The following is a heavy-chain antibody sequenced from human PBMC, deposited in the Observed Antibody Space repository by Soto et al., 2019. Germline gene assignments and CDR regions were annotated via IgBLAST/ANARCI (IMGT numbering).Heavy chain of an antibody. Sequence: ASVKVSCKASGYTFTSYAMHWVRQAPGQRLEWMGWINAGNGNTKYSQKFQGRVTITTDTSTSTAYMELSSLRSEDTAVYYCARSLHHHLITMVRGESFPFDPWGQGTLVTVSS. CDR2: INAGNGNT. D-gene: IGHD3-10*01. CDR1: GYTFTSYA. J-gene: IGHJ5*02. CDR3: ARSLHHHLITMVRGESFPFDP. V-gene: IGHV1-3*01.